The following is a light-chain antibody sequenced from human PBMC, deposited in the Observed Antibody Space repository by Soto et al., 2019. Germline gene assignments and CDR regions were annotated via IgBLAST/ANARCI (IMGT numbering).Light chain of an antibody. CDR3: SSYRSTSVYV. Sequence: QSVLTQPPSASGSPGQSVTISCTGTSSDVGGYSFVSWYRQHPGKAPKLMIYEVNKRPSGVPDRFSGSKSGNTASLTVSGLQAEDEADYYCSSYRSTSVYVCGTGTKVNVL. CDR2: EVN. CDR1: SSDVGGYSF. J-gene: IGLJ1*01. V-gene: IGLV2-8*01.